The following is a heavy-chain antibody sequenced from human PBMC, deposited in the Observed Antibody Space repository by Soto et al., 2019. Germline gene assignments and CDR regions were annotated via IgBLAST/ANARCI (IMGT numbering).Heavy chain of an antibody. J-gene: IGHJ5*02. V-gene: IGHV3-23*01. Sequence: QLLQSGGGLVQPGGSLTLSCAASGFTFGTTDMSWVRQAPGEGLEWVSTIDGSGGITYYGDSVKGRFTISRDNSRNSVYLQMNSLGGDDTALYYCVKNSGWFNTWGQGALVTVSS. CDR2: IDGSGGIT. CDR3: VKNSGWFNT. D-gene: IGHD3-10*01. CDR1: GFTFGTTD.